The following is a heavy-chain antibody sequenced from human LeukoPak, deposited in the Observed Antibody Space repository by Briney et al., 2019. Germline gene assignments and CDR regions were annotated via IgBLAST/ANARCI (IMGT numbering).Heavy chain of an antibody. V-gene: IGHV3-11*06. CDR1: GFTFSDYY. CDR3: ARVYYYDSSGYYQPSGYFQH. D-gene: IGHD3-22*01. Sequence: GGSLRLSCAASGFTFSDYYMSWIRQAPGKGLEWVSYISSSSSYTNYADSVKGRFTISRDNAKNSLYLQMNSLRAGDTAVYYCARVYYYDSSGYYQPSGYFQHWGQGTLVTVSS. CDR2: ISSSSSYT. J-gene: IGHJ1*01.